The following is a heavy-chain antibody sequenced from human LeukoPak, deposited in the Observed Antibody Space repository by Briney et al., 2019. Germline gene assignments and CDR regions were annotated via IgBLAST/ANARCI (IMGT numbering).Heavy chain of an antibody. CDR2: ISESGGST. CDR1: GFTFSTSA. D-gene: IGHD3-10*01. CDR3: AGSYGSGSYYSDY. V-gene: IGHV3-23*01. J-gene: IGHJ4*02. Sequence: GGSLRLSCVVSGFTFSTSAMSWVRQAPGKGLEWVSGISESGGSTYYADSVKGRFTSSRDNSKNTLYLQMNSLRAEDTAVYYCAGSYGSGSYYSDYWGQGTLVTVSS.